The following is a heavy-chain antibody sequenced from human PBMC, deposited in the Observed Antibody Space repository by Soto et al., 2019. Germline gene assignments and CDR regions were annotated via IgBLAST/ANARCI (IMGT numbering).Heavy chain of an antibody. CDR1: GFSVSSHY. CDR3: TRISTPNSFDF. V-gene: IGHV4-59*02. D-gene: IGHD2-15*01. CDR2: IFYSGTT. J-gene: IGHJ4*02. Sequence: SETLSLTCTVSGFSVSSHYLTWVRQAPGKGLEWIGFIFYSGTTSYNPALKSRVTISVDRSKQQFSLRLKSVTAEDKAVYYSTRISTPNSFDFWGPGTLVTVSS.